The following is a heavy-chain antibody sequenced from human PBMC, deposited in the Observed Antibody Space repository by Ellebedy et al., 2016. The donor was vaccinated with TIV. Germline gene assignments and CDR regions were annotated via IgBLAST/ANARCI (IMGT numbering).Heavy chain of an antibody. CDR3: ARDRGYRSSLYYYYNMDV. V-gene: IGHV3-30-3*01. J-gene: IGHJ6*03. D-gene: IGHD1-1*01. CDR2: ISYDENNK. CDR1: GFTFRSYA. Sequence: GESLKISCAASGFTFRSYAMHWVRQAPGKGLEWVAVISYDENNKHYADSVKGRFTISRDNSKNTLYLQMNSLRGEDTAVYYCARDRGYRSSLYYYYNMDVWGEGTTVTVSS.